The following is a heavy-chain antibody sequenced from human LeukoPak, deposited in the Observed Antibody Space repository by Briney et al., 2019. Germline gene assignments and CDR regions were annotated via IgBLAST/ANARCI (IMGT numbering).Heavy chain of an antibody. D-gene: IGHD3-9*01. Sequence: GGSLRLSCAASGFTFSNYAMSWVRQAPGKGLEWVSAILGSGGSTYYADSVKGLFTVSRDNSKSTLYLRMNSLRAEDTALYYCAKWGDYDVLTGYYVPDYWGQGTLVTVSS. CDR1: GFTFSNYA. V-gene: IGHV3-23*01. CDR2: ILGSGGST. CDR3: AKWGDYDVLTGYYVPDY. J-gene: IGHJ4*02.